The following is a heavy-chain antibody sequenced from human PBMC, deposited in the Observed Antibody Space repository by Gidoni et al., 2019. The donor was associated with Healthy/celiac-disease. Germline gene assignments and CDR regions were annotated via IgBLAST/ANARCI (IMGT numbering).Heavy chain of an antibody. CDR2: ISSSSSTI. Sequence: EVQLVESGGGLVQPGGSLRLSCAASGFTFRSYSMNWVRQAPGKGLEWVSYISSSSSTIYYADSVKGRFTISRDNAKNSLYLQMNSLRAEDTAVYYCARGRIPRPVAAVPGYWGQGTLVTVSS. D-gene: IGHD6-13*01. V-gene: IGHV3-48*01. CDR1: GFTFRSYS. CDR3: ARGRIPRPVAAVPGY. J-gene: IGHJ4*02.